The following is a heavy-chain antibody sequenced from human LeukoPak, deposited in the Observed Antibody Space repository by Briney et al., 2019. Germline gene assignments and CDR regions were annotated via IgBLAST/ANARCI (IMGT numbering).Heavy chain of an antibody. CDR3: VTYTYGMDV. J-gene: IGHJ6*02. CDR2: ISRSSSYT. V-gene: IGHV3-11*06. Sequence: PGGALRLSCAASGFSFSDYYMSWIRQAPGKGLECVSYISRSSSYTNYADSVKGRFTISRDNSKNTLYLQMSSLRAEDTAVYYCVTYTYGMDVWGQGTTVTVSS. D-gene: IGHD1-1*01. CDR1: GFSFSDYY.